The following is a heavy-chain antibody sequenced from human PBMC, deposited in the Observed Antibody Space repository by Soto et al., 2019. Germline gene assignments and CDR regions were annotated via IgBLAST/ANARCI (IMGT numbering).Heavy chain of an antibody. Sequence: QVQLQESGPGLVKPSETLSLTCSVSGGSITSHYCSWFRQPPGKGLEWIGYINHSGLTSYNPSLKSRGTMSVDTSKNHFSLKVNSVTAADTALYYCARQGFGQLHGLVDVWGPGTTVTVSS. CDR3: ARQGFGQLHGLVDV. CDR2: INHSGLT. D-gene: IGHD3-10*01. CDR1: GGSITSHY. V-gene: IGHV4-59*08. J-gene: IGHJ6*02.